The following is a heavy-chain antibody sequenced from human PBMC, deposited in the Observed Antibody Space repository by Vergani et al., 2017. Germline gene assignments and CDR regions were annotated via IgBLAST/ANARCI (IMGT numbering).Heavy chain of an antibody. J-gene: IGHJ3*02. V-gene: IGHV3-48*03. CDR3: ARATIFGVVPDAFDI. CDR1: GFTFSSYE. CDR2: ISSSGSTI. D-gene: IGHD3-3*01. Sequence: EVQLVESGGGLVQPGGSLRLSCAASGFTFSSYEMNWVRQAPGKGLEWVSYISSSGSTIYYADSVKGRFTISRDNAKNSLYLQMNSLRAEDTAVYYCARATIFGVVPDAFDICGQGTMVTVSS.